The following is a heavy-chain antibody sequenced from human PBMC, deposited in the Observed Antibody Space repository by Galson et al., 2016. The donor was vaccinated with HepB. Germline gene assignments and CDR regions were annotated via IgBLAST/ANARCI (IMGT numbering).Heavy chain of an antibody. J-gene: IGHJ4*02. CDR1: GGSLSSYA. CDR2: IIPIFGTA. V-gene: IGHV1-69*06. Sequence: SVKVSCKASGGSLSSYAISWVRQAPGQGLQWMGGIIPIFGTANYAQKFQGRVTITADKSTSTAYMELSSLRSEDTAVYYCAREGSGLTFDYWGQGALVTVSS. CDR3: AREGSGLTFDY. D-gene: IGHD1-14*01.